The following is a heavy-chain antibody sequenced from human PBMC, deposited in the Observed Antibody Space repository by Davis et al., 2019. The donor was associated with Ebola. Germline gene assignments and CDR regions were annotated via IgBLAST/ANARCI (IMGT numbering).Heavy chain of an antibody. CDR2: INPSGGTT. CDR3: AMSDSRGDGFDI. Sequence: ASVKVSCKASGYRFSTFYMHWVRQVPGQGLEWMGVINPSGGTTTFAQKFGGRVTMTGDTSTITVYMEMSSLSYEDTAIYYCAMSDSRGDGFDIWGQGTMVTVSS. CDR1: GYRFSTFY. J-gene: IGHJ3*02. V-gene: IGHV1-46*01. D-gene: IGHD3-22*01.